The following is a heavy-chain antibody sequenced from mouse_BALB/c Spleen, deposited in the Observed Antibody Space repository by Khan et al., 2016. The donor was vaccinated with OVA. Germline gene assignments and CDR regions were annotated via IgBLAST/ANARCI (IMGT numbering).Heavy chain of an antibody. CDR2: INPGSGGT. CDR3: ARRDYAMDY. J-gene: IGHJ4*01. CDR1: GYAFTNYL. V-gene: IGHV1-54*01. Sequence: QVQLKEPGAELVRPGTSVKVSCKASGYAFTNYLIEWVKQRPGQGLEWIGVINPGSGGTNYNEKFKGKATLTADKSSSTAYMQLSSLTSDDSAVYCCARRDYAMDYWGQGTSVTVSS.